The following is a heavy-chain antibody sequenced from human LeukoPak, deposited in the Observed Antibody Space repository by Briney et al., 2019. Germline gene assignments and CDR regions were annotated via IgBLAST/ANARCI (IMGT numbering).Heavy chain of an antibody. CDR2: MNPNSGNT. CDR1: GYTSTSYD. V-gene: IGHV1-8*01. D-gene: IGHD5-24*01. CDR3: ARARPRFRRDGYKFDY. Sequence: GASVKVSCKASGYTSTSYDINWVRQATGQGLEWMGWMNPNSGNTGYAQKFQGRVTMTRNTSISTAYMELSSLRSEDTAVYYCARARPRFRRDGYKFDYWGQGTLVTVSS. J-gene: IGHJ4*02.